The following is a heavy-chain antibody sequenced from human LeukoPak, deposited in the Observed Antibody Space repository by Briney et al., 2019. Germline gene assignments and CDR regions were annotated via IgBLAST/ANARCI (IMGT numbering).Heavy chain of an antibody. D-gene: IGHD1-1*01. CDR1: GFTLRTNW. Sequence: EGTLRLSCAASGFTLRTNWMSWVRKAPGKGLERVASINRDGSGKYYVDSVRGRFTISRDNAKNSLYLQMNSLRVEDTAVYYCARVQTATTNWFDPWGQGTLVTASS. J-gene: IGHJ5*02. CDR2: INRDGSGK. V-gene: IGHV3-7*04. CDR3: ARVQTATTNWFDP.